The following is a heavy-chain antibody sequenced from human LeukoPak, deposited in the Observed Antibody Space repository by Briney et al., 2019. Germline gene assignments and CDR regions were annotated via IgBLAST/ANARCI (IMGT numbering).Heavy chain of an antibody. D-gene: IGHD3-3*01. J-gene: IGHJ6*03. CDR2: INHSGST. Sequence: PLETLSLTCAVYGGSFSGYYWSWIRQPPGKGLEWIGEINHSGSTNYNPSLKSRVTISVDTSKNQFSLKLSSVTAADTAVYYCARVRITIFGVVIRGLDYYYMDVWGKGTTVTVSS. CDR1: GGSFSGYY. V-gene: IGHV4-34*01. CDR3: ARVRITIFGVVIRGLDYYYMDV.